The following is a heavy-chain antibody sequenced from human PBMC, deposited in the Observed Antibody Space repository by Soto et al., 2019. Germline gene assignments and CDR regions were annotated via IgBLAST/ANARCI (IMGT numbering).Heavy chain of an antibody. CDR3: ARAYSGSYPNWFDP. D-gene: IGHD1-26*01. Sequence: ASVKVSCKASGYTFTSHGISWVRQAPGQGLEWMGWISAYNGNTNYAQKLQGRVTMTTDTSTSTAYMELRSLRSDDTAVYYCARAYSGSYPNWFDPWGQGTLVTVSS. CDR2: ISAYNGNT. V-gene: IGHV1-18*04. J-gene: IGHJ5*02. CDR1: GYTFTSHG.